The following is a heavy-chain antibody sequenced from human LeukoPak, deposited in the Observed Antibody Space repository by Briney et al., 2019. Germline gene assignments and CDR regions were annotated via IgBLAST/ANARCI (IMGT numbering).Heavy chain of an antibody. V-gene: IGHV3-43*02. J-gene: IGHJ4*02. CDR1: GFTFDDYA. D-gene: IGHD2-21*01. CDR2: ISGDGGST. CDR3: ATAGDW. Sequence: GGSLRLSCAASGFTFDDYAMHWVRQAPGKGLEWVSLISGDGGSTYYADSVKGRFTISRDNSKNSLYLQMNRLRTEDTALYYCATAGDWWGQGTLVTVSS.